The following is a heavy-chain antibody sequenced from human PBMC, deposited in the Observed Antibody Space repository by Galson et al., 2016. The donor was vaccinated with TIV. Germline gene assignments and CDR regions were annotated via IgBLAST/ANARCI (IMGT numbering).Heavy chain of an antibody. CDR3: AREGRDGYNPYFDY. V-gene: IGHV3-48*01. CDR2: ISTTSSLI. J-gene: IGHJ4*02. D-gene: IGHD5-24*01. CDR1: GFTFSIYN. Sequence: SLRLSCAASGFTFSIYNMNWVRQPPGKGLEWISYISTTSSLIYYADSVRGRFTISRDNAKNSLYLQMNSLSADDTAVYYCAREGRDGYNPYFDYWGQGTLVTVSS.